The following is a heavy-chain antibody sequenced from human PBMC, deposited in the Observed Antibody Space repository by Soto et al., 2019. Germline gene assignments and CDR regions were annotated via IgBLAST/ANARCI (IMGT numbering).Heavy chain of an antibody. CDR1: GFTFSNAW. V-gene: IGHV3-23*01. D-gene: IGHD4-17*01. Sequence: PGGSLRLSCAASGFTFSNAWMSWVRQAPGKGLKWVSAISGSGGSTYYADSVKGRFTISRDNSKNTLYLQMNSLRSVDTAVYYCAKGDYWYYFDYWGQGTLVTVSS. CDR2: ISGSGGST. J-gene: IGHJ4*02. CDR3: AKGDYWYYFDY.